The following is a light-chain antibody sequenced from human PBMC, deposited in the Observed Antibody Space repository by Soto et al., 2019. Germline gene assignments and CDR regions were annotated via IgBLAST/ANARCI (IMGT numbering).Light chain of an antibody. Sequence: EIVLTQSPGTLSLSPGERATLSCRASQSVSTNYLAWYQQKPGQAPRLLISVVSSRATGIPDRFSGSGSGTDFTLTISRLEPEDFAVYYCQQYSNSVYTFGHGTKLEIK. CDR2: VVS. J-gene: IGKJ2*01. CDR1: QSVSTNY. V-gene: IGKV3-20*01. CDR3: QQYSNSVYT.